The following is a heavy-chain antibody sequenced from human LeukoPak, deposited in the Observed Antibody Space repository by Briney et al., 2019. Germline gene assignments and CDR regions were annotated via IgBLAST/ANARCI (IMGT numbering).Heavy chain of an antibody. D-gene: IGHD1-26*01. CDR1: GFTFDDYG. Sequence: GGSLRLSCAASGFTFDDYGMSWVRQAPGKGVEWVSGINWNGGSTGYADSVKGRFTISRDNAKNSLYLQMNSLRAEDTAVYYCARPRVGATGWFDPWGQGTLVTVSS. V-gene: IGHV3-20*04. CDR3: ARPRVGATGWFDP. CDR2: INWNGGST. J-gene: IGHJ5*02.